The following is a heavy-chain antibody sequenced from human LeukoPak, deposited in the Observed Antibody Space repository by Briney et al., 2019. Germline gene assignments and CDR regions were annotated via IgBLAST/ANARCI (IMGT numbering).Heavy chain of an antibody. D-gene: IGHD5-12*01. Sequence: SETLSLTCTVSGGSISSSSYYWGWIRQPPGKGLEWIGSIYYSGNTYYNPSLKSRVTISVDTSKNQFSLKLSSVTAADTAVYYCARDGLRYYYYYMDVWGKGTTVTVSS. V-gene: IGHV4-39*07. J-gene: IGHJ6*03. CDR3: ARDGLRYYYYYMDV. CDR2: IYYSGNT. CDR1: GGSISSSSYY.